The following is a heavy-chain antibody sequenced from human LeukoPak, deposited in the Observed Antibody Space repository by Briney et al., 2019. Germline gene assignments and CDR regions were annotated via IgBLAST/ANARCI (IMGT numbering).Heavy chain of an antibody. J-gene: IGHJ2*01. CDR1: AFAFSTYT. Sequence: PGGSLRLSCAASAFAFSTYTLSWVRQAPGKGLEWVSSISSTSSYIYYADSVKGRFTISRDNAKNSLYLQMNSLRAEDTAVYYCARRTVTRDWYFDLWGRGTLVTVSS. D-gene: IGHD4-17*01. CDR2: ISSTSSYI. CDR3: ARRTVTRDWYFDL. V-gene: IGHV3-21*04.